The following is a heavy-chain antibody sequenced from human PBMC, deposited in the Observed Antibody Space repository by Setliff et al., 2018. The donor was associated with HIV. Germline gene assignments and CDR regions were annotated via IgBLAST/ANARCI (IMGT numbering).Heavy chain of an antibody. CDR1: GGTFSSYA. CDR3: ARVTTGTYYYYMDV. CDR2: IIPIFGTV. D-gene: IGHD1-7*01. J-gene: IGHJ6*03. Sequence: ASVKVSCKASGGTFSSYAISWVRQAPGQGLEWMGGIIPIFGTVNYAQKFQGRVTITADESTSTAYMELSSLRSEDTAVYYCARVTTGTYYYYMDVWGKGTTVTVSS. V-gene: IGHV1-69*13.